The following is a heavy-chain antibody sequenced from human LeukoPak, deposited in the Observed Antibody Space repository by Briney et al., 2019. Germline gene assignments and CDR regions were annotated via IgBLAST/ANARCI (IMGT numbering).Heavy chain of an antibody. CDR2: IKQDGSEK. CDR3: ASIRVRLLWFGELWSDYFDY. D-gene: IGHD3-10*01. V-gene: IGHV3-7*01. CDR1: GFTFSSYW. J-gene: IGHJ4*02. Sequence: GGSLRLSCAASGFTFSSYWMSWVRQAPGKGLEWVANIKQDGSEKYYVDSVKGRFTISRDNAKNSLYLQMNSLRAEDTAVYYCASIRVRLLWFGELWSDYFDYWGQGTLVTVSS.